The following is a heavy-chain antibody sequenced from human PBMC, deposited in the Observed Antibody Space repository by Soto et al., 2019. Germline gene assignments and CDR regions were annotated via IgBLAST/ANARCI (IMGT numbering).Heavy chain of an antibody. V-gene: IGHV1-69*01. Sequence: QVQLVQSGAEVKKPGSSVKVSCKASGGTFSSYAISWVRQATGQGLEWMGGIIPIFGTANYAQKFQGRVTITADESTSTAYMELSSLRSDDTAVYYWARGTKYYDFWSGYPPDYYCYGMDVW. CDR2: IIPIFGTA. CDR1: GGTFSSYA. CDR3: ARGTKYYDFWSGYPPDYYCYGMDV. J-gene: IGHJ6*01. D-gene: IGHD3-3*01.